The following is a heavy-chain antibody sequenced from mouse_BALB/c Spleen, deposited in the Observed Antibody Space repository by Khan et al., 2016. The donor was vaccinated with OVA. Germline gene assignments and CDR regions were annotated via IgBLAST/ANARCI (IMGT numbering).Heavy chain of an antibody. J-gene: IGHJ4*01. V-gene: IGHV1-4*01. CDR2: INPSTIYT. CDR3: ARIYYDYDGYYAMDY. CDR1: GYTFTSYT. D-gene: IGHD2-4*01. Sequence: VQLQESGAELARPGASVKMSCKASGYTFTSYTMHWVKQRPGQGLEWIGYINPSTIYTNYNQKFKDKATLTADKSSSTAYMQLSSLTSEDSAVYYCARIYYDYDGYYAMDYWGQGTSVTVSS.